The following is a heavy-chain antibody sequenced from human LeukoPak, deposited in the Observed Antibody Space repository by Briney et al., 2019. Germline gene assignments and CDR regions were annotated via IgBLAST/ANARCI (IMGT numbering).Heavy chain of an antibody. D-gene: IGHD3-22*01. CDR1: GGTFSSYA. V-gene: IGHV1-69*05. J-gene: IGHJ4*02. Sequence: VASVKVSCKASGGTFSSYAISWVRQAPGQGLEWMGGIIPIFGTANYAQKFQGRVTITTDESTSTAYMELRSLISDDTAVYYCARDGMINYDTSGSPYFDYWGQGTLVTVSS. CDR2: IIPIFGTA. CDR3: ARDGMINYDTSGSPYFDY.